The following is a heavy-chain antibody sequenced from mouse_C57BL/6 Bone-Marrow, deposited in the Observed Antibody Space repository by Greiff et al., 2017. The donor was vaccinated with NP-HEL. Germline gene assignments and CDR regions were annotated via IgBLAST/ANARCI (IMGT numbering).Heavy chain of an antibody. CDR2: IYPGNGDT. J-gene: IGHJ2*01. CDR3: ARSQIYYGNYNYFDY. Sequence: QVQLQQSGAELVRPGASVKMSCKASGYTFTSYNMHWVKQTPRQGLEWIGAIYPGNGDTSYNQKFKGKATLTVDKSSSTAYMQLSSLTSENSAVYFCARSQIYYGNYNYFDYWGQGTTLTVSS. V-gene: IGHV1-12*01. D-gene: IGHD2-1*01. CDR1: GYTFTSYN.